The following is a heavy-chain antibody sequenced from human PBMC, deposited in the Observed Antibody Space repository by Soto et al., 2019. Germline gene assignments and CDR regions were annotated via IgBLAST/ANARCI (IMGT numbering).Heavy chain of an antibody. CDR1: GFTVSSNY. Sequence: EVQLVESRGGLIHPGGSLRLSCAASGFTVSSNYVSWVRQAPGKGLEWVSVIYSGGSTYYADSVKGRFTISRDNSKNTLYLQMSSLRAEDTAVYYCARVNWDHYFDYWGQGTLVTVSS. V-gene: IGHV3-53*01. D-gene: IGHD1-1*01. CDR3: ARVNWDHYFDY. CDR2: IYSGGST. J-gene: IGHJ4*02.